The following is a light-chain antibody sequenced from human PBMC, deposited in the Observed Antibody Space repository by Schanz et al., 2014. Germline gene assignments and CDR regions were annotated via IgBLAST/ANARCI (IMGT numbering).Light chain of an antibody. V-gene: IGKV3-20*01. CDR2: GAS. CDR1: QSLTNDY. J-gene: IGKJ1*01. Sequence: EVVLTQSPGTLSLSPGERATLSCRASQSLTNDYLAWYQQKPGQAPRLLIHGASRRATGIPDRFSGRGSGTDFTLTINSLQSEDFAVYYCQQYNDGHPTFGQGTKVEIK. CDR3: QQYNDGHPT.